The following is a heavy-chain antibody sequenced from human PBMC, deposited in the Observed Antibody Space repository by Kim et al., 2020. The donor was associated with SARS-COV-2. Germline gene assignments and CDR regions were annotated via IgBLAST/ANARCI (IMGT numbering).Heavy chain of an antibody. Sequence: ASVKVSCEISGFTFFNYGLTWVRQAPGQGLEWVGWISLYDGDAKYAQKFPGRVILSIDGPMSTVYLEMRNLRSDDTAVYYCAREGDNCDILHGMTVWGQG. V-gene: IGHV1-18*01. CDR3: AREGDNCDILHGMTV. D-gene: IGHD1-1*01. CDR2: ISLYDGDA. J-gene: IGHJ6*01. CDR1: GFTFFNYG.